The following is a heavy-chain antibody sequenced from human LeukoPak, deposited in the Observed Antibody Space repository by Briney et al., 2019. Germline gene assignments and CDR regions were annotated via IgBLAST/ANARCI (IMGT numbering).Heavy chain of an antibody. CDR1: GFTFSDYY. V-gene: IGHV3-11*04. D-gene: IGHD1-1*01. J-gene: IGHJ5*02. CDR3: ARELNGAFDP. Sequence: PGGSLRLSCAASGFTFSDYYMSWIRQAPGKGLEWVSYMSTSDSPIYYTDSVKGRFTISRDNAKNSLYLQMNSLRASDTAVYYCARELNGAFDPWGQGTLVTVSS. CDR2: MSTSDSPI.